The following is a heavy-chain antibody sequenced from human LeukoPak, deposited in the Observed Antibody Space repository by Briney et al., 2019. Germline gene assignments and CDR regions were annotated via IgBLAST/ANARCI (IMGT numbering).Heavy chain of an antibody. CDR2: ICVIGGST. Sequence: GGSLRLPCVASGFTFSSYAMSWVRQAPGKGLEWVSPICVIGGSTYDADSVQGRFTISRDNSKNTLYLQMNGLRAEDTAVYYCARGGNSWWYFDLWGRGTLVTVSS. J-gene: IGHJ2*01. CDR3: ARGGNSWWYFDL. D-gene: IGHD4-23*01. V-gene: IGHV3-23*01. CDR1: GFTFSSYA.